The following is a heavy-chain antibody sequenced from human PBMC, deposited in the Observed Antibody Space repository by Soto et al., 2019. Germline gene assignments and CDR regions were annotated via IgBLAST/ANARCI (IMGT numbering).Heavy chain of an antibody. CDR2: INPSGGTT. CDR1: GYTITRYY. D-gene: IGHD6-19*01. J-gene: IGHJ3*02. V-gene: IGHV1-46*03. CDR3: AREGIAVARFGFDI. Sequence: QVQLVQSGAEVQKPGASVKVSCKASGYTITRYYIHWVRQAPGQGLEWMGRINPSGGTTRYAENFEGRITMTRDTSTSTVYMELSSLRSEDTAVYYCAREGIAVARFGFDIWGQGTTVIVSS.